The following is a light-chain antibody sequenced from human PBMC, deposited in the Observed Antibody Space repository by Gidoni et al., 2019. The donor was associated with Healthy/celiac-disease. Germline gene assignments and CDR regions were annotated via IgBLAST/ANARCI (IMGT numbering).Light chain of an antibody. V-gene: IGKV3-20*01. CDR1: QSVSSSY. CDR3: QQYGSSPAYT. Sequence: EIVLPQSPGTLSLSPGERATLSCRASQSVSSSYLAWYQQKPGQAPRLLIYGASSRATGIPDRLSGSGSGTDLTLTISRLEPEDLAVYYCQQYGSSPAYTFGQGTKLEIK. J-gene: IGKJ2*01. CDR2: GAS.